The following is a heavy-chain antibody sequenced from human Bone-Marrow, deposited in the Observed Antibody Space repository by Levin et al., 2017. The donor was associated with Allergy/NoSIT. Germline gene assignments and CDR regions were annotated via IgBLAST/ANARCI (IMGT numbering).Heavy chain of an antibody. J-gene: IGHJ4*02. CDR2: ISGTGGST. V-gene: IGHV3-23*01. D-gene: IGHD6-13*01. Sequence: SCAASGFTFSSYGMSWVRQAPGKGLEWVSAISGTGGSTFYADSVKGRFTISRDNSKNTLYLQMNSLRAEDTAVYYCAKDRGLYSKEGFDYWGQGTLVTVSS. CDR3: AKDRGLYSKEGFDY. CDR1: GFTFSSYG.